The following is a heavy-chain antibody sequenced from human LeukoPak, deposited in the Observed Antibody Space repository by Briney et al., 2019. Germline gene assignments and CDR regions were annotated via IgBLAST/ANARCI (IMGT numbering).Heavy chain of an antibody. D-gene: IGHD2-8*01. Sequence: GGSLRLSCAASGFTFSSYWMTWVRQAPGKGLEWVANIKQDGSEAYYVDSVKGRFTVSRDNAKNSLYLQLNSLGAEDTAVYYCATRYCTIPACRASSYHCMDNWGKGATVTVSS. CDR3: ATRYCTIPACRASSYHCMDN. CDR1: GFTFSSYW. J-gene: IGHJ6*03. V-gene: IGHV3-7*01. CDR2: IKQDGSEA.